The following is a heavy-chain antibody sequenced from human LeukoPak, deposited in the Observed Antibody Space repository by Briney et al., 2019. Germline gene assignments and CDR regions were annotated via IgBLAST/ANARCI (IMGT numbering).Heavy chain of an antibody. CDR1: GGSISSSTYY. V-gene: IGHV4-39*01. Sequence: PSETLSLTCTVSGGSISSSTYYWAWIRQSQGLEWIGSIYYSGSTYYNPSLKSRIEISVDTSKNQFSLNLNSVTAADTAVYYCARLHSSGWYLDCWGQGTLVIVSS. J-gene: IGHJ4*02. CDR2: IYYSGST. CDR3: ARLHSSGWYLDC. D-gene: IGHD6-19*01.